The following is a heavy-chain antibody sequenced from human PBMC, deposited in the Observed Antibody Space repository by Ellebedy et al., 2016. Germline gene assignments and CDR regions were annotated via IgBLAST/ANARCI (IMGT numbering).Heavy chain of an antibody. D-gene: IGHD3-16*01. V-gene: IGHV3-48*01. CDR2: ISSSSSTI. Sequence: ESLKISXAASGFTFSSYSMNWVRQAPGKGLEWISYISSSSSTIFDADSVKGRFTISRDNAKNSLYLQMNSLRAEDTAVYYCARKRGSGMDVWGQGTTVTVSS. CDR3: ARKRGSGMDV. CDR1: GFTFSSYS. J-gene: IGHJ6*02.